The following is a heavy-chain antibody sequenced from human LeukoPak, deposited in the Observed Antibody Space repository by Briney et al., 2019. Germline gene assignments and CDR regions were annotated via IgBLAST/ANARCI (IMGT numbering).Heavy chain of an antibody. V-gene: IGHV4-59*01. Sequence: PSETLSLTCTVSGGSISSYYWSWIRQPPGKGLEWIGYISYTGSTNYNPSLKSRVTISVDTSKNQFSLKLRSVTAADTAVYYCARVSYDSSGYPFDYWGQGTLVTVSS. J-gene: IGHJ4*02. CDR2: ISYTGST. CDR3: ARVSYDSSGYPFDY. CDR1: GGSISSYY. D-gene: IGHD3-22*01.